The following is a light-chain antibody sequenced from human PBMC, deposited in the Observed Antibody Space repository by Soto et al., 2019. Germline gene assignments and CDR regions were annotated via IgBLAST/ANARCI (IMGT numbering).Light chain of an antibody. CDR2: GAS. CDR1: QSVSSAY. CDR3: QQFGSSPRT. J-gene: IGKJ1*01. Sequence: VLWQSPGPPSLSPGERATPSSRASQSVSSAYLAWYQQKPGQAPRLLIYGASSRATGIPDRFSGSGSGTDFTLTISRLEPEDFAVYYCQQFGSSPRTFGQGTKVDIK. V-gene: IGKV3-20*01.